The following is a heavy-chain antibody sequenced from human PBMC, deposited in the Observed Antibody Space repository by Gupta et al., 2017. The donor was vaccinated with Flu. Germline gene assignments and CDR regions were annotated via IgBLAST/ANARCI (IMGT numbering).Heavy chain of an antibody. CDR3: TTDLIYYYDSSGNVIFDY. J-gene: IGHJ4*02. V-gene: IGHV3-15*01. Sequence: EVQLVESGGGLVKPGGSLRLSCAASGFTFSNAWMSWVRQAPGKGLEWVGRIKSKTDGGTTDYAAPVKGRFTISRDDSKNTLYLQMNSLKTEDTAVYYCTTDLIYYYDSSGNVIFDYWGQGTLVTVSS. CDR1: GFTFSNAW. D-gene: IGHD3-22*01. CDR2: IKSKTDGGTT.